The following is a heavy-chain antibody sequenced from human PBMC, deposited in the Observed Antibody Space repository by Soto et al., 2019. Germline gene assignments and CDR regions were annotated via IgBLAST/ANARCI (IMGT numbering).Heavy chain of an antibody. J-gene: IGHJ5*02. CDR2: INPNSGDT. Sequence: QMQLMQSGPEVKKPGTSVKVSCKASGFRFSDSVVQWVRQTRGHRLEWIGWINPNSGDTNYLPEFQGRVTITRDTSSATAYLELSALKSDDTAVYYCTRGPAAGTEDWFDPWGQGTRVTVSS. CDR1: GFRFSDSV. V-gene: IGHV1-58*01. D-gene: IGHD6-13*01. CDR3: TRGPAAGTEDWFDP.